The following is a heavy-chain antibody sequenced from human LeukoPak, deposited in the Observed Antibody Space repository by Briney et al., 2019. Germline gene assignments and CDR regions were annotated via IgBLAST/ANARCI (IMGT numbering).Heavy chain of an antibody. CDR1: GGSISSSSYY. Sequence: PSETLSLTCTVSGGSISSSSYYWGWIRQPPGKGLEWIGSIYYSGSTYYNPSLKSRVTISVDTSKNQFSLKLSSVTAADTAVYYCARNPDIVVVPAAPHYFDYWGQGALVTVSS. J-gene: IGHJ4*02. V-gene: IGHV4-39*01. CDR2: IYYSGST. D-gene: IGHD2-2*01. CDR3: ARNPDIVVVPAAPHYFDY.